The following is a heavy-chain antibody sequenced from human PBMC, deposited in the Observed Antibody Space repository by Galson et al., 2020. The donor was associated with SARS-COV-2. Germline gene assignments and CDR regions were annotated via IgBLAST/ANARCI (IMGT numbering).Heavy chain of an antibody. CDR2: INHSGST. D-gene: IGHD4-17*01. V-gene: IGHV4-34*01. J-gene: IGHJ6*02. Sequence: SQASETLSLTCAVYGGSFSGYYWSWIRQPPGKGLEWIGEINHSGSTNYNPSLKSRVTISVDTSKNQFSLKLSSVTAADTAVYYCARGTTVTTFFMLPSVYYGMDVWGQGTTVTVSS. CDR1: GGSFSGYY. CDR3: ARGTTVTTFFMLPSVYYGMDV.